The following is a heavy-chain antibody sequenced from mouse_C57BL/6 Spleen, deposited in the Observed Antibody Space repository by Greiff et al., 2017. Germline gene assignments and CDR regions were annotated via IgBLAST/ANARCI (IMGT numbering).Heavy chain of an antibody. Sequence: EVKLVESGGGLVKPGGSLKLSCAASGFTFSSYAMSWVRQTPEKRLEWVATISDGGSYTYYPDNVKGRFTISRDNAKNNLYLQMSHLKSEDTAMYYCERGHYGNYPFDGWGQGTTLTVSS. D-gene: IGHD2-1*01. CDR1: GFTFSSYA. V-gene: IGHV5-4*03. CDR3: ERGHYGNYPFDG. CDR2: ISDGGSYT. J-gene: IGHJ2*01.